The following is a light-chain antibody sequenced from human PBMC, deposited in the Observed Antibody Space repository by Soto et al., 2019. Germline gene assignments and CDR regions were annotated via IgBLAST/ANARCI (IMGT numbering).Light chain of an antibody. CDR3: KQYGSSGT. Sequence: IVLTQSPGTLSLSPGERATLSCRSSQSVSNNYLAWYQQKPGQAPRLLIYGASNRATGIPDRFSGSGSGTDFTLTISSLEHEDCAVYYCKQYGSSGTFVKGTKVEIK. CDR1: QSVSNNY. J-gene: IGKJ1*01. CDR2: GAS. V-gene: IGKV3-20*01.